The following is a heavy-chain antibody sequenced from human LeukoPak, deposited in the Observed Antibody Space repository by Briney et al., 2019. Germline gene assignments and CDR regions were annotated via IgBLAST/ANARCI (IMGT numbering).Heavy chain of an antibody. J-gene: IGHJ6*02. Sequence: SVKVSCKASGGTFSSYAISWVRQAPGQGLEWMGRIIPILGIANYAQKFQGRVTITADKSTSTAYIELSSLRSEDTAVYYCAREGYDFWSGLEARYYYYGMDVWGQGTTVTVSS. CDR1: GGTFSSYA. CDR2: IIPILGIA. V-gene: IGHV1-69*04. D-gene: IGHD3-3*01. CDR3: AREGYDFWSGLEARYYYYGMDV.